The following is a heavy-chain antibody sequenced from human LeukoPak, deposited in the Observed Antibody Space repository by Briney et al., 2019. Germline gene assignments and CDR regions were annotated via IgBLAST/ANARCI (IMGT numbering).Heavy chain of an antibody. J-gene: IGHJ3*02. CDR2: ISYDGTNK. V-gene: IGHV3-30*03. D-gene: IGHD2-2*03. Sequence: PGGSLRLSCAASGFTLSIYGMHWVRQAPGKGLEWVAVISYDGTNKYYADSVQGRFTISRDNSKNTVYVQMNSLRAEDTALYYCARALDRDAPDIWGQGTMVTVSS. CDR3: ARALDRDAPDI. CDR1: GFTLSIYG.